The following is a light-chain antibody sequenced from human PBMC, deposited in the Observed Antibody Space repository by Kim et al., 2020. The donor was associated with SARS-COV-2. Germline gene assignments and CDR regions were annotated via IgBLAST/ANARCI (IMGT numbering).Light chain of an antibody. Sequence: SPGERASLSCRASQAITNRYYAWYQQKPGQSPRLVIYGATNRATGFPDRFSGSGSGTDFTLTISRLEPEDFATYYCQQYGTSVVTFGGGTKVDIK. CDR3: QQYGTSVVT. J-gene: IGKJ4*01. V-gene: IGKV3-20*01. CDR1: QAITNRY. CDR2: GAT.